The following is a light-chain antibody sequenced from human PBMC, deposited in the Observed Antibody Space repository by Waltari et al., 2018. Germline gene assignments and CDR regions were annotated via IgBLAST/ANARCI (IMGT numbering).Light chain of an antibody. V-gene: IGKV2-30*01. Sequence: DVVMTQSPLSLPVTLGQPASISCRSSQSLVYSDGNTYLNWCQQRPGQSPRRLIYKVSDRDSGVPDRCSGSGSGTDFTLKISRGEAEDVGVYYCMQGTLWPYTFGQGTKLEIK. CDR3: MQGTLWPYT. J-gene: IGKJ2*01. CDR2: KVS. CDR1: QSLVYSDGNTY.